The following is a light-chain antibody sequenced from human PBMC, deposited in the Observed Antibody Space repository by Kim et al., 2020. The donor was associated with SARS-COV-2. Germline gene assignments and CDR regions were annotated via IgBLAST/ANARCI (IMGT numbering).Light chain of an antibody. CDR3: LQHDSYPWT. CDR2: GVS. CDR1: QGIRND. Sequence: ASVGDRVTITCRASQGIRNDLGWYQQKPGKTPRRLIYGVSSLESGVPSRFSGSGSGTEFTLTINSLQPEDFATYYCLQHDSYPWTFGQGTNVDIK. J-gene: IGKJ1*01. V-gene: IGKV1-17*01.